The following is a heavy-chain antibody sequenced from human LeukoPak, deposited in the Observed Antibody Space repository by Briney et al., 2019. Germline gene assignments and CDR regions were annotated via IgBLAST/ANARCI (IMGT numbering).Heavy chain of an antibody. J-gene: IGHJ6*02. D-gene: IGHD3-16*01. CDR3: ARDLGDYLTGYYYYYYGMDV. Sequence: ASVKVSCTASGSTFTSYYMHWVRHAHGQGLEWMGIINTSGGSTSYAQKFQGRVTMTRDTSTSTVYMELSSLRSEDTAVYYCARDLGDYLTGYYYYYYGMDVWGQGTTVTVSS. CDR1: GSTFTSYY. V-gene: IGHV1-46*01. CDR2: INTSGGST.